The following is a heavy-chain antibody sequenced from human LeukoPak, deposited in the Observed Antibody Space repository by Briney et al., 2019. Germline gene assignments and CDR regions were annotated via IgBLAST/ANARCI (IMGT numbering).Heavy chain of an antibody. CDR1: GGSIRSNNW. J-gene: IGHJ5*02. CDR2: IFHSGST. Sequence: SETLSLTCAVSGGSIRSNNWWTWVRQPPGKGLEWIGEIFHSGSTNYNSSLKSRVTISLDESENHFSLKLSSVTAADTAVYYCARKGSDTWYTYWFAPWGQGTLVTVSP. CDR3: ARKGSDTWYTYWFAP. V-gene: IGHV4-4*02. D-gene: IGHD6-13*01.